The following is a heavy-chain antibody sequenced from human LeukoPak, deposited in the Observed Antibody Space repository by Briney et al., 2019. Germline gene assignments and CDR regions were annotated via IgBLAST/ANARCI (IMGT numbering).Heavy chain of an antibody. D-gene: IGHD6-6*01. CDR3: ARSSSIAARYFDY. J-gene: IGHJ4*02. CDR1: GFTVSSNY. V-gene: IGHV3-66*02. CDR2: IYSGGST. Sequence: PGGSLRLSCAASGFTVSSNYMSWVRQVPGKGLEWVSVIYSGGSTYYADSVKGRFTISRDNSKNTLYLQMNSLRAEDTAVYYCARSSSIAARYFDYWGQGTLVTVSS.